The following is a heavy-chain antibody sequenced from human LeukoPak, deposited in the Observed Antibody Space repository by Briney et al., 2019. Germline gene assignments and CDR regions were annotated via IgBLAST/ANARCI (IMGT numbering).Heavy chain of an antibody. J-gene: IGHJ4*02. D-gene: IGHD6-19*01. CDR3: ARDPIAVAGRLDY. V-gene: IGHV1-2*02. Sequence: ASVKVSCKASGYTFTGYYMHWVRQAPGQGLEWMGWINPNSGGTNYAQKFQGRVTMTRDTSISTAYMELSSLRSEDTAVYYCARDPIAVAGRLDYWGQGTLVTVSS. CDR1: GYTFTGYY. CDR2: INPNSGGT.